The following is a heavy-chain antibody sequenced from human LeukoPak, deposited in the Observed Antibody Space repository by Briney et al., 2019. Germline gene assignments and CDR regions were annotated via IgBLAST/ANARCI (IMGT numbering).Heavy chain of an antibody. V-gene: IGHV3-7*01. J-gene: IGHJ4*02. D-gene: IGHD3-22*01. CDR1: EFTFSSYW. CDR3: AKIDSTGYYYDN. CDR2: IKQDGSEK. Sequence: GGSLRLSCAASEFTFSSYWMSWVRQAPGKGLEWVANIKQDGSEKYYVDSVKGRFTISRDNAKNSLYLQMNSLRGDDTAVYYCAKIDSTGYYYDNWGQGTLVTVSS.